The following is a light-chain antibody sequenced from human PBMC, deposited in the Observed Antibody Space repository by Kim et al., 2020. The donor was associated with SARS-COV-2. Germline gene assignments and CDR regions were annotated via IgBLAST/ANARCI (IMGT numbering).Light chain of an antibody. V-gene: IGKV3-20*01. J-gene: IGKJ2*01. CDR2: GAS. CDR1: PSVSSSY. Sequence: PGPRATLSCTARPSVSSSYLAWYQQKSRQAPRLLIYGASSRATGIPDRFSGSGAGTEFTLTISRLEPEDFAVYYCQQYESPPMYTFGQGTKVDIK. CDR3: QQYESPPMYT.